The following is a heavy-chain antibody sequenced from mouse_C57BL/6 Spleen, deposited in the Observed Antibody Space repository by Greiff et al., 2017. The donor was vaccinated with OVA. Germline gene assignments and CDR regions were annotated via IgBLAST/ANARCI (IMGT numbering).Heavy chain of an antibody. CDR1: GYSITSGYD. CDR3: ARDRVGFAY. V-gene: IGHV3-1*01. Sequence: DVQLVESGPGMVKPSQSLSLTCTVTGYSITSGYDWHWIRHFPGNKLEWMGYISYSGSTNYNPSLKSRISITHDTSKNHFFLKLNSVTTEDTATYYCARDRVGFAYWGQGTLVTVSA. CDR2: ISYSGST. J-gene: IGHJ3*01.